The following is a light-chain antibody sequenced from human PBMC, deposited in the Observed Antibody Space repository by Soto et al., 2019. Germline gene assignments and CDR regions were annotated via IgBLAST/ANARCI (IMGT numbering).Light chain of an antibody. V-gene: IGKV1-5*03. CDR2: KAS. CDR3: QQYNTYWT. CDR1: QSISGW. Sequence: DLHMTQSPSTLSASVGDRVTITCRASQSISGWLAWFQQKPGKAPKLLIYKASTLESGVPSRFSGSGSGTEFTLTISSLHPDDFATYYCQQYNTYWTFGQGTKVEIK. J-gene: IGKJ1*01.